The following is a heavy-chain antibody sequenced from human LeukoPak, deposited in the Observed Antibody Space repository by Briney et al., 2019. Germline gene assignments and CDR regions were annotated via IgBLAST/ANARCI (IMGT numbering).Heavy chain of an antibody. D-gene: IGHD1-26*01. V-gene: IGHV4-34*01. J-gene: IGHJ4*02. CDR2: INHSGST. CDR1: GGSFSGYY. CDR3: ARGRGSSSFDY. Sequence: SETLSLTCAVYGGSFSGYYWSWIRQPPGKGLEWIGEINHSGSTNYNPSLKSRVTISVDTSKNQSSLKLSSVTAAETAVYYCARGRGSSSFDYWGQGTLVTVSS.